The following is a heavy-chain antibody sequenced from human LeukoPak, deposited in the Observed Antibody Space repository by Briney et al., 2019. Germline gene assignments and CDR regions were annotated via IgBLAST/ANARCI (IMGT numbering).Heavy chain of an antibody. CDR1: EFTFNSYW. J-gene: IGHJ5*02. CDR3: ARVRGESPRWFDP. V-gene: IGHV3-23*01. D-gene: IGHD3-10*01. CDR2: ISGSGGST. Sequence: GGSLRLSCAASEFTFNSYWMSWVRQAPGKGLEWVSAISGSGGSTYYADSVKGRFTISRDNSKNTPYLQMNSLRAEDTAVYYCARVRGESPRWFDPWGQGTLVTVSS.